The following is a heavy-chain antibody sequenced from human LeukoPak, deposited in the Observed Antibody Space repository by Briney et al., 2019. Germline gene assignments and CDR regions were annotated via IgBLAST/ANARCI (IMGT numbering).Heavy chain of an antibody. D-gene: IGHD3-10*01. CDR3: ATGSGFGELVEHAFDI. CDR2: ISSSGSTI. V-gene: IGHV3-11*01. Sequence: GGSLRLSCAASGFTFSVYYMSWIRQAPGKGLEWDSYISSSGSTIYYADSVKGRFTISRDNAKNSLYLQMNSLRAEDTAVYYCATGSGFGELVEHAFDIWGQGTMVTVSS. J-gene: IGHJ3*02. CDR1: GFTFSVYY.